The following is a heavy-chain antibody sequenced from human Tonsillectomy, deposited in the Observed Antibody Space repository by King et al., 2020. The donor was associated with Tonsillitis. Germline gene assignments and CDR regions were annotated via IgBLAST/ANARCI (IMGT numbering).Heavy chain of an antibody. CDR2: IYYSGST. Sequence: QLQESGPGLVKPSETLSLTCNVSGGSMSSYYWSWIRQPPGKGLEWIGYIYYSGSTNYNPSLRSRVTISVDTSKNQFSLRLSSVTAADTAVYYCARDSSTSDTAAFDIWGQGTMVTVSS. V-gene: IGHV4-59*12. CDR3: ARDSSTSDTAAFDI. D-gene: IGHD6-13*01. CDR1: GGSMSSYY. J-gene: IGHJ3*02.